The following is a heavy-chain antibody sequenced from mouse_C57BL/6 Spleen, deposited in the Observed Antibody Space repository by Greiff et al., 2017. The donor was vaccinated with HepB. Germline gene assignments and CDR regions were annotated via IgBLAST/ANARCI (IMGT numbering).Heavy chain of an antibody. CDR2: NLPGSGST. Sequence: QVHVKQSGAELMKPGASVKLSCKATGYTFTGYWIEWVKQRPGHGLEWIGENLPGSGSTNYNEKFKGKATFTADTSSNTAYMQLSSLTTEDSAIYYCARSYYYGSSYVRWYFDVWGTGTTVTVSS. J-gene: IGHJ1*03. V-gene: IGHV1-9*01. D-gene: IGHD1-1*01. CDR1: GYTFTGYW. CDR3: ARSYYYGSSYVRWYFDV.